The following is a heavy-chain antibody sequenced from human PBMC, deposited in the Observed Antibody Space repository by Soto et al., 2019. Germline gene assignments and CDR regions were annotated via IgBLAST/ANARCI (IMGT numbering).Heavy chain of an antibody. CDR1: GGSVSSNSAA. D-gene: IGHD2-15*01. CDR2: TYYRSKWYN. Sequence: SQTLSLTCAISGGSVSSNSAAWNWIRQSPSRGLEWLGRTYYRSKWYNDYAVSVKSRITINPDTSKNQFSLQLNSVTPEDTAVYYCARDRGCSGGSCYYFDYWGQGTLVTVS. CDR3: ARDRGCSGGSCYYFDY. V-gene: IGHV6-1*01. J-gene: IGHJ4*02.